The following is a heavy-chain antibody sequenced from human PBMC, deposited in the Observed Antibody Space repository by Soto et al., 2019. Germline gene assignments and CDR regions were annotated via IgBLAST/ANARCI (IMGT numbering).Heavy chain of an antibody. CDR1: GSTFSSDS. Sequence: EVQLLESGGGLVQPGGSLRLSCAASGSTFSSDSMSWVRQAPGKGLEWVSVISRGGGTSIYADSVKGRFTISRDNSKNTLYLPMNSLRVEDTAVYYCAIRQVATKYFDYWGQGTLVTVSS. D-gene: IGHD2-15*01. CDR2: ISRGGGTS. J-gene: IGHJ4*02. CDR3: AIRQVATKYFDY. V-gene: IGHV3-23*01.